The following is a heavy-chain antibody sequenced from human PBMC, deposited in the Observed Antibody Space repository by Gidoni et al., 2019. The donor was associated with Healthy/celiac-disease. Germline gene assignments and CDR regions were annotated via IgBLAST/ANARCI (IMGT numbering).Heavy chain of an antibody. CDR1: GFTFSSYS. V-gene: IGHV3-23*01. CDR2: MSGSGGST. Sequence: EVQLLESGGGLVQPGGSLRLPCAASGFTFSSYSMSWVRQSPGKGLEWVSAMSGSGGSTYYADSVKGRFTISRDNSKNTLYLQMNSLRAEDTAVYYCAKDPGIAVAGPHYWGQGTLVTVSS. CDR3: AKDPGIAVAGPHY. D-gene: IGHD6-19*01. J-gene: IGHJ4*02.